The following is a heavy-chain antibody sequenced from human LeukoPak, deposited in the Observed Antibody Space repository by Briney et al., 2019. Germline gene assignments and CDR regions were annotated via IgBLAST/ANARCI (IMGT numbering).Heavy chain of an antibody. J-gene: IGHJ4*02. CDR1: GFTFSTYP. CDR3: ARVHDSTGYYHYFDS. V-gene: IGHV3-30*04. Sequence: GGSLRLSCEASGFTFSTYPKHWVRQAPDKGLEWVAMISYHGSNEYYADSVKGRFTISRDNSKNTLYLQMNNPRVEDTAMYYCARVHDSTGYYHYFDSWGQGTLVTVSS. D-gene: IGHD3-22*01. CDR2: ISYHGSNE.